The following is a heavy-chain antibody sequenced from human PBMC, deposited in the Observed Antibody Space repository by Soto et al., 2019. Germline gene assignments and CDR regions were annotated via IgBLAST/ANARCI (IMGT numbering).Heavy chain of an antibody. D-gene: IGHD3-10*01. V-gene: IGHV1-18*01. CDR3: ARRTGVCRPVLAY. CDR2: ISAYNYNT. Sequence: WPQHDTGHGLEWMGRISAYNYNTHYAQNFEGRVTMTTDTSTSTAYMELRSLRSDDTAIYHGARRTGVCRPVLAYLGKGTQVPVSS. J-gene: IGHJ4*02.